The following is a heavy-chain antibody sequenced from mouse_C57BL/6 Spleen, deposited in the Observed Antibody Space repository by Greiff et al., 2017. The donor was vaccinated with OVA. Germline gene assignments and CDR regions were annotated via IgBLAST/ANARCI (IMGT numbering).Heavy chain of an antibody. CDR1: GYTFTSYW. CDR3: AREGQLSHYFDY. V-gene: IGHV1-69*01. D-gene: IGHD3-2*02. CDR2: IDPSDSYT. J-gene: IGHJ2*01. Sequence: VQLQQPGAELVMPGASVKLSCKASGYTFTSYWMHWVKQRPGQGLEWIGEIDPSDSYTNYNQKFKGKSTLTVDKSSSTAYMPLSSLTSEDSAVYYCAREGQLSHYFDYWGQGTTLTVSS.